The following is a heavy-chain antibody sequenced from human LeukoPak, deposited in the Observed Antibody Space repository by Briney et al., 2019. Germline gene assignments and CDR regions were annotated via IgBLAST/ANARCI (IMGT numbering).Heavy chain of an antibody. D-gene: IGHD2-2*02. J-gene: IGHJ6*02. CDR3: AKGDSTYCSSTSCYTRYYYGMDV. CDR1: GFTFSSYA. Sequence: GGSLRLSCAASGFTFSSYAMSWVRQAPGKGLEWVSAISGNGGSTYYADSVKGRFTISRDNSKNTLYLQMNSLRAEDTAVYYCAKGDSTYCSSTSCYTRYYYGMDVWGQGTTVTVTS. V-gene: IGHV3-23*01. CDR2: ISGNGGST.